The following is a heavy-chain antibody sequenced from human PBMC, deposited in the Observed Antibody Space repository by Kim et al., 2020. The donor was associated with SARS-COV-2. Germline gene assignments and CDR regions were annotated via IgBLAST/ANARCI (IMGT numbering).Heavy chain of an antibody. CDR1: GGSISSYY. CDR3: ARVSGIRPHAFDI. V-gene: IGHV4-59*01. J-gene: IGHJ3*02. CDR2: IYYSGST. Sequence: SETLSITCTVSGGSISSYYWSWIRQPPGKGLEWIGYIYYSGSTNYNPSLKSRVTISVDTSKNQFSLKLSSVTAADTAVYYCARVSGIRPHAFDIWGQGTMVTVSS. D-gene: IGHD5-18*01.